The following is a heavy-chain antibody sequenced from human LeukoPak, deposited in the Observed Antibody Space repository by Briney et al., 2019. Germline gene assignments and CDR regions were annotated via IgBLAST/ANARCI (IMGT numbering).Heavy chain of an antibody. CDR3: ARDTTRNYFDP. CDR2: IYPKNGGT. Sequence: ASVRVSCKASAYSFTDYYLHWVRQAPGQGPEWMGWIYPKNGGTHYAQKFEGRATMTSDTSISTAYMELSRLRSDDTAVYYCARDTTRNYFDPWGQGALVTVSS. V-gene: IGHV1-2*02. D-gene: IGHD1-1*01. CDR1: AYSFTDYY. J-gene: IGHJ5*02.